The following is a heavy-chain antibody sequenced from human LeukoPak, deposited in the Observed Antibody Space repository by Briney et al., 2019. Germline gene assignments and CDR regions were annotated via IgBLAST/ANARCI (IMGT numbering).Heavy chain of an antibody. J-gene: IGHJ5*02. CDR1: GGSFTNYY. V-gene: IGHV4-34*01. CDR3: ARGPGTVGLSP. CDR2: INHSGDT. Sequence: SETLSLTCNVSGGSFTNYYWSWIRQTPEKGLEWIGQINHSGDTSYNPSLRSRITLSVDRSKNHFSLQVTSVTAADTGVYYCARGPGTVGLSPWGQGTLVTVSS. D-gene: IGHD1/OR15-1a*01.